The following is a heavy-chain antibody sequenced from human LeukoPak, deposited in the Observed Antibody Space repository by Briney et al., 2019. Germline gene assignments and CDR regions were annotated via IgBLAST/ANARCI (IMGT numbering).Heavy chain of an antibody. CDR2: INHSGST. V-gene: IGHV4-34*01. J-gene: IGHJ4*02. CDR3: ARGLGDY. Sequence: SETLSLTCAVYGVSFSGYYWSWIRQPPGKGLEWIGEINHSGSTNYNPSLKSRVTISVDTSKNQFSLKLSSVTAADTAVYYCARGLGDYWGQGTLVTVSS. CDR1: GVSFSGYY.